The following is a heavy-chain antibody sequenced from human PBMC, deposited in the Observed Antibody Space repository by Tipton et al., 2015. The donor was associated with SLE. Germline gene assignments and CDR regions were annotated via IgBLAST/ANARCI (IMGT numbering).Heavy chain of an antibody. CDR3: ARGKDYDFWGGYYRRDASDI. J-gene: IGHJ3*02. CDR1: GGSFSGYY. CDR2: INHSGST. V-gene: IGHV4-34*01. Sequence: TLSLTCAVYGGSFSGYYWSWIRQPPGKGLEWIGEINHSGSTNYNPSLKSRVTISIDTSKNQFSLKLSSVTAADTSVYYCARGKDYDFWGGYYRRDASDIWGQGTMVTVSS. D-gene: IGHD3-3*01.